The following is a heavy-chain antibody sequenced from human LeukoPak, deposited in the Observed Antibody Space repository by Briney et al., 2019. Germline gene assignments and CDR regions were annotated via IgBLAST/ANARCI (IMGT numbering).Heavy chain of an antibody. Sequence: LPGGSLRLSCAASGFTFSRFSMNWVRQAPGKGLEWVSYISGSSGNIHYADSVKGRFTISRDNAKNSLYLQMNSLRAEDTAVYYCARDTAFSSDYWGQGNLVTVSS. J-gene: IGHJ4*02. CDR2: ISGSSGNI. D-gene: IGHD2-21*02. CDR3: ARDTAFSSDY. V-gene: IGHV3-48*01. CDR1: GFTFSRFS.